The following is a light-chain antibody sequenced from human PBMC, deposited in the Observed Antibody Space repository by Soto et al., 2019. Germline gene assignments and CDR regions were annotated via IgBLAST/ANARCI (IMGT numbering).Light chain of an antibody. Sequence: QSVLTQSPSASASLGASVKLTCTLRSGHSSYTIAWHQQQPEKGPRYLMTLNSDGSHSKGDGIPDRFSGSSSGAERYLSISSLQCEDEADYYCQTWGTGIEVFGGGTKLTVL. J-gene: IGLJ3*02. CDR1: SGHSSYT. V-gene: IGLV4-69*01. CDR2: LNSDGSH. CDR3: QTWGTGIEV.